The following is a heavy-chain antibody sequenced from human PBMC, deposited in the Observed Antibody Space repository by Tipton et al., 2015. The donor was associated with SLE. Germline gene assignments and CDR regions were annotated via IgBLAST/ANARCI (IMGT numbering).Heavy chain of an antibody. D-gene: IGHD3-10*01. CDR1: GITFSSYV. CDR3: ARKPSSGSYPDY. J-gene: IGHJ4*02. Sequence: SLRLSCAASGITFSSYVMHWVRQAPGKGLEWVSFIGSNVNVIYYTVSVRGRFTISRDNAKNSLFLQMNSLRAEDTAVYYCARKPSSGSYPDYCGQGTLVTVSS. V-gene: IGHV3-48*03. CDR2: IGSNVNVI.